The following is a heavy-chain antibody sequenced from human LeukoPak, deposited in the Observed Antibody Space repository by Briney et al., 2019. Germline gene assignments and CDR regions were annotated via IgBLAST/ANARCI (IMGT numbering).Heavy chain of an antibody. CDR1: GGSFSGYY. V-gene: IGHV4-34*01. CDR2: INHSGST. Sequence: SETLSLTCAVYGGSFSGYYWSWIRQPPGEGLEWIGEINHSGSTNYNPSLKSRVTISLDTSKNQFSLKLSSVTAADTAVYYCARRDYVMDVWGQGTTVTVSS. J-gene: IGHJ6*02. CDR3: ARRDYVMDV.